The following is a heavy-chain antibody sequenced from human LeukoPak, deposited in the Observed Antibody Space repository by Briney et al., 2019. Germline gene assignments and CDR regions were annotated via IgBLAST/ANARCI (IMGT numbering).Heavy chain of an antibody. V-gene: IGHV3-11*01. CDR3: ARAGTPKYDFWSGYENAFDI. CDR2: ISSRGSNI. CDR1: GFTFSDYL. D-gene: IGHD3/OR15-3a*01. Sequence: KPGGSLRLSCAASGFTFSDYLMTWIRQAPGKGLEWVSYISSRGSNIYYADSVKGRFTLSRDNAKNSLLLQMNNLRAVDTAVYYCARAGTPKYDFWSGYENAFDIWGQGTMVTVSS. J-gene: IGHJ3*02.